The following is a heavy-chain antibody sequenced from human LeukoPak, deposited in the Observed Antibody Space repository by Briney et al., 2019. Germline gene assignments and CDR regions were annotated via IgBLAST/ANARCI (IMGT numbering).Heavy chain of an antibody. D-gene: IGHD2-8*01. CDR3: ARDLMRGNEGFDY. CDR1: GGSISSSSYY. J-gene: IGHJ4*02. V-gene: IGHV4-39*07. Sequence: PSETLSLTCTVSGGSISSSSYYWGWIRQPPGKGLEWIGSIYYSVTTYYNPSLKSRVTISVDTSKNQFSLKLSSVTAADTAVYYCARDLMRGNEGFDYWGQGTLVPVSS. CDR2: IYYSVTT.